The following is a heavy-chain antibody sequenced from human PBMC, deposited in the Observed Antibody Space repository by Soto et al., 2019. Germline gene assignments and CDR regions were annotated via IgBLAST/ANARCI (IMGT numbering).Heavy chain of an antibody. V-gene: IGHV3-49*03. D-gene: IGHD6-19*01. CDR1: GFTFGDYA. Sequence: PGGSLRLSCTASGFTFGDYAMSWFRQAPGKGLEWVGFIRSKAYGGTTEYAASVKDRFTISRDDSKSIAYLQMNSLKTEDTAVYYCTRGRQWLVPDYWGQGTLVTVSS. J-gene: IGHJ4*02. CDR2: IRSKAYGGTT. CDR3: TRGRQWLVPDY.